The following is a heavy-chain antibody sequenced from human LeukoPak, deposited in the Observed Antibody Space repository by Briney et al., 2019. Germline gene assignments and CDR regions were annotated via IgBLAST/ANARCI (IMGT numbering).Heavy chain of an antibody. J-gene: IGHJ6*03. V-gene: IGHV4-39*07. D-gene: IGHD2-15*01. CDR2: IYYSGST. CDR1: GGSISSSSYY. CDR3: ARGWGDCSGGSCYLAGDQMDFYYYYYMDV. Sequence: SSETLSLTCTVSGGSISSSSYYWGWIRQPPGKGLEWIGSIYYSGSTYYNPSLKSRVTISVDTSKNQFSLKLSSVTAADTAVYYCARGWGDCSGGSCYLAGDQMDFYYYYYMDVWGKGTTVTVSS.